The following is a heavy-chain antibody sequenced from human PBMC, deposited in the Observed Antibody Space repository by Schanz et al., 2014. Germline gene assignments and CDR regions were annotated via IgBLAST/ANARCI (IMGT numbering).Heavy chain of an antibody. Sequence: EVHLVESGGGLVQPGGSLRLSCAASGITFSSHSFNWVRQAPGKGLEWISYIRSSSTPIYYADSVKGRFTISRDNAKNSLYLQMNSLRVEDTAFYYCARDASSSDYHLAHWGQGTLVTVSS. J-gene: IGHJ4*02. CDR2: IRSSSTPI. CDR3: ARDASSSDYHLAH. D-gene: IGHD3-22*01. CDR1: GITFSSHS. V-gene: IGHV3-48*01.